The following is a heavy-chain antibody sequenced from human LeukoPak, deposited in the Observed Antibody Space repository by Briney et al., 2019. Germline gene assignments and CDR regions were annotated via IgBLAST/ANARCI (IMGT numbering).Heavy chain of an antibody. CDR1: GFTFSTYW. D-gene: IGHD3-10*01. Sequence: GGSLRLSCAASGFTFSTYWMHWVRQSPGKGLVWVSRINPDGSGTSHADSVKGRFTISRDNAKNTLYLQMNSLRAEDTAVYYCARDSGSGSYSGYWGLGTLVTVSS. V-gene: IGHV3-74*01. J-gene: IGHJ4*02. CDR2: INPDGSGT. CDR3: ARDSGSGSYSGY.